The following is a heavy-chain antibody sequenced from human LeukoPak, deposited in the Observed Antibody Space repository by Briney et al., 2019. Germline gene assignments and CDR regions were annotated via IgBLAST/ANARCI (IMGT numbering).Heavy chain of an antibody. V-gene: IGHV3-23*01. Sequence: LSGGSLRLSCAASGFTFSTYAMSWVRQTPGKGLEWVSGISGSGGNTYHADSVKGRFTISRDNSKNTLYLQMKSMRAEDTPVYYCASLAWLDRNFDYWGQGTLLTVPS. CDR3: ASLAWLDRNFDY. D-gene: IGHD6-19*01. CDR2: ISGSGGNT. J-gene: IGHJ4*02. CDR1: GFTFSTYA.